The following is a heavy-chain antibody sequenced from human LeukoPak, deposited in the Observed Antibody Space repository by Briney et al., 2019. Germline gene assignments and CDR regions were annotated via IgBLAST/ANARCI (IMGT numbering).Heavy chain of an antibody. CDR3: ARVRYCSSTSCS. CDR1: GGSFSGYY. CDR2: INHSGST. V-gene: IGHV4-34*01. D-gene: IGHD2-2*01. J-gene: IGHJ5*02. Sequence: SETLSLTCAVSGGSFSGYYWSWIRQPPGEGLEWIGEINHSGSTNYNPSPKSRVTISVDTSKNQFSLKLSSVTAADTAVYYCARVRYCSSTSCSWGQGTLVTVSS.